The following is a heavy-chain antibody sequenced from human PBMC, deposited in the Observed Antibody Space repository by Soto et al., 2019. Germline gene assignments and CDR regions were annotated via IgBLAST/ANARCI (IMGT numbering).Heavy chain of an antibody. CDR3: AREGQWDQPRDY. D-gene: IGHD1-26*01. CDR2: ISSSGSTT. J-gene: IGHJ4*02. CDR1: GFRISDYY. Sequence: KPGGSLRLSCTASGFRISDYYMSWIRQAPGKGLEWVSYISSSGSTTYYADSVKGRFTVSRDNAKNSLYLQMNSLRAEDTAVYYCAREGQWDQPRDYWGQGTQVTVSS. V-gene: IGHV3-11*01.